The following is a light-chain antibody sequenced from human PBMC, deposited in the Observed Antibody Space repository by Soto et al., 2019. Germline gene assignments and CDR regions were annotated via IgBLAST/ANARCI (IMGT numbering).Light chain of an antibody. J-gene: IGKJ2*01. CDR3: QQYGTSRDT. V-gene: IGKV3-20*01. CDR1: QSVSGGNS. Sequence: EIVLTQSPGTLSLSPGERATLSCRASQSVSGGNSLAWYQHKAGQAPRLLIYGASNRAAGTPDKISGSGSGTDFTLTISRLEPEDVAVYYCQQYGTSRDTFGQGTKLEIK. CDR2: GAS.